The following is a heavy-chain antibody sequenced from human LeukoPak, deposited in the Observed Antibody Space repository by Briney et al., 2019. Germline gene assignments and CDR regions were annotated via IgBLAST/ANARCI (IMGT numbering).Heavy chain of an antibody. CDR2: IIPIFGTA. D-gene: IGHD2-21*02. V-gene: IGHV1-69*13. Sequence: GASVKVSCKASGYTFTSYYMHWVRQAPGQGLEWMGGIIPIFGTANYAQKFQGRVTITADESTGTAYMELSSLRSEDTAVYYCARAFCGGDCWQRFFDYWGQGTLVTVSS. J-gene: IGHJ4*02. CDR1: GYTFTSYY. CDR3: ARAFCGGDCWQRFFDY.